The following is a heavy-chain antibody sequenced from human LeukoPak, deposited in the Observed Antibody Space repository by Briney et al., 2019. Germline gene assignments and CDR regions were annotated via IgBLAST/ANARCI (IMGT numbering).Heavy chain of an antibody. J-gene: IGHJ4*02. CDR1: GFTFSSFW. D-gene: IGHD1-1*01. CDR2: IKYDESEK. V-gene: IGHV3-7*01. CDR3: ARITTNGYFEY. Sequence: GGSLRLSCAASGFTFSSFWMGWVRQAPGKGLEWVASIKYDESEKHHVDSVKGRFTISRDNAKNSLYLQMSSLRAEDTAVYFCARITTNGYFEYWGQGTLVTVSS.